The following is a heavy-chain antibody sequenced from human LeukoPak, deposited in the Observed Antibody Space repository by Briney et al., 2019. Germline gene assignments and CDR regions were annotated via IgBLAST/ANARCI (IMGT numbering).Heavy chain of an antibody. CDR1: GGSISGFY. CDR3: ARLSHDSSGYYYRYYYYYMDV. V-gene: IGHV4-4*08. D-gene: IGHD3-22*01. Sequence: SSETLSLTCTVSGGSISGFYWSWIRQPPGKGLEWIGYMSNNGATTYNPSLKSRVTISVDTSKNQFSLKLSSVTAADTAVYYCARLSHDSSGYYYRYYYYYMDVWGKGTTVTISS. J-gene: IGHJ6*03. CDR2: MSNNGAT.